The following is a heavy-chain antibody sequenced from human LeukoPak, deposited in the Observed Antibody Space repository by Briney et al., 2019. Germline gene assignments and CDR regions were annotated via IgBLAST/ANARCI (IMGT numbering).Heavy chain of an antibody. Sequence: ASVKVSCKASGYTFTSYYMHWVRQAPGQGLEWMGIINPSGGSTSYAQKFQGRVTMTRDRSTSTVYMELSSLRSEDTAVYYCARRCVSLGCFDYWGQGTLVTVSS. V-gene: IGHV1-46*01. D-gene: IGHD6-19*01. CDR3: ARRCVSLGCFDY. CDR2: INPSGGST. CDR1: GYTFTSYY. J-gene: IGHJ4*02.